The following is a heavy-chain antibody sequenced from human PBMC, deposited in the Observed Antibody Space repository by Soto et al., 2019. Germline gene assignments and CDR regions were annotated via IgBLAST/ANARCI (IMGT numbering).Heavy chain of an antibody. CDR1: GASITSENW. D-gene: IGHD6-19*01. CDR3: ARHMDTSGSEAFDV. Sequence: SETLSLTCTVSGASITSENWWSWIRQPPGEGLEWIAFIYYSGRTSYNPSLRSRATILLDASTNEFSLKLTSVTAADTAIYYCARHMDTSGSEAFDVSGRGTLVTVSS. CDR2: IYYSGRT. V-gene: IGHV4-59*08. J-gene: IGHJ4*02.